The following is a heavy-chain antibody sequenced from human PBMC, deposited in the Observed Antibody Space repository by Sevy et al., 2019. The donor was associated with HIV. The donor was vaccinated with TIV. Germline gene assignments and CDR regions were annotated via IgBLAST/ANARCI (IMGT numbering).Heavy chain of an antibody. Sequence: GGSLRLSCAASGITFSSHAMHWVRQAPGKGLEWVTIISYDGSNKYYAHSVKGRFIISRDNSKNTLYLQMNSLRAEDTAVYYCARADYGDYSGEFDYWGQGTLVTVSS. CDR1: GITFSSHA. CDR3: ARADYGDYSGEFDY. CDR2: ISYDGSNK. J-gene: IGHJ4*02. V-gene: IGHV3-30-3*01. D-gene: IGHD4-17*01.